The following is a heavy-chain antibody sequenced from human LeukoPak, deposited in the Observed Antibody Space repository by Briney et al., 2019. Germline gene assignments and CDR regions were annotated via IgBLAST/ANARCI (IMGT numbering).Heavy chain of an antibody. CDR3: ARGSRHYDSSGYDIGDAFDI. V-gene: IGHV4-4*07. CDR2: VFPTGGA. J-gene: IGHJ3*02. CDR1: GASITSNS. D-gene: IGHD3-22*01. Sequence: TSETLSLTCTVSGASITSNSWYWIRQSAGRGLEWIGRVFPTGGADYNPSLTSRVVMSMDTSKSQFSLKLSSVTAADTAVYYCARGSRHYDSSGYDIGDAFDIWGQGTMVTVSS.